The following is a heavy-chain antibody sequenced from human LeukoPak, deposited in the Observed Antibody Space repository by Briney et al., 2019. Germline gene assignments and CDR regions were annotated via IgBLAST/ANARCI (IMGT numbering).Heavy chain of an antibody. CDR3: ARRPYSSSWYYFDY. CDR1: GFTFSTYS. CDR2: ISTSSSYI. V-gene: IGHV3-21*01. J-gene: IGHJ4*02. D-gene: IGHD6-13*01. Sequence: GGSLRLSCAASGFTFSTYSMNWVRQAPGKGLEWVSSISTSSSYIYYADSVKGRFTISRDNAKNSLYLQMNSLRAEDTAVYYCARRPYSSSWYYFDYWGQGTLVTVSS.